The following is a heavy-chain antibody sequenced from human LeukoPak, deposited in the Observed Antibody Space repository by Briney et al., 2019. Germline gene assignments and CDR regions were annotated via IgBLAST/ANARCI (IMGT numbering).Heavy chain of an antibody. J-gene: IGHJ3*02. CDR3: ARAGQWLVDDAFDI. CDR2: INAGNGNT. V-gene: IGHV1-3*01. CDR1: GYTFTSYA. Sequence: ASVKVSCKASGYTFTSYAMHWVRQAPGQRLEWMGWINAGNGNTKYSQKFQGRVTITRDTSASTAYMELSSLRSEDTAVYYCARAGQWLVDDAFDIWGQGTMVTVPS. D-gene: IGHD6-19*01.